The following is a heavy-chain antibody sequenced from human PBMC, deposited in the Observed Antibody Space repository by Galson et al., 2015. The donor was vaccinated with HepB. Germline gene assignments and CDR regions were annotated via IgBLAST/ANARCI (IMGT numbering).Heavy chain of an antibody. J-gene: IGHJ4*02. CDR2: IYYSGST. D-gene: IGHD1-26*01. CDR1: GGSISSSSYY. Sequence: ETLSLTCTVSGGSISSSSYYWGWIRQPPGKGLEWIGSIYYSGSTYYNPSLKSRVTISVDTSKNQFSLKLSSVTAADTAVYYCARPRRALKEYYFDYWGQGTLVTVSS. CDR3: ARPRRALKEYYFDY. V-gene: IGHV4-39*07.